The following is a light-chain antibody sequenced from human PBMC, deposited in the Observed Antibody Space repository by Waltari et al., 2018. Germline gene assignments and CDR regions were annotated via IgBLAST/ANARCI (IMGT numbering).Light chain of an antibody. CDR3: QHYSGSPLT. J-gene: IGKJ2*01. CDR2: GAF. V-gene: IGKV3-20*01. CDR1: QSVSSTD. Sequence: EVVLTQSPGALSLSPGERVTLSCRASQSVSSTDLAWYQQKPGQAPRLLVYGAFNRATGIPDRFSGSGSGTDFTLTISRLEPEDFAVYYCQHYSGSPLTFGQGTKLEIK.